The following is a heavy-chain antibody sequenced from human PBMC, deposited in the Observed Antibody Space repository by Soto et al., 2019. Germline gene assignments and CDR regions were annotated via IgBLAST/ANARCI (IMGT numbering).Heavy chain of an antibody. Sequence: EVQLLESGGGLVQPGGSLRLSCTASGFIFSSYAMSWVRQAPGKGLEWVSAISASDDNAYYADSVKGRFTISRDRSKSLYLQMKSLRAEDTAIYYCANFFVAGTRGYFDSWGQGTLVTVSS. CDR2: ISASDDNA. CDR3: ANFFVAGTRGYFDS. J-gene: IGHJ4*02. V-gene: IGHV3-23*01. CDR1: GFIFSSYA. D-gene: IGHD6-19*01.